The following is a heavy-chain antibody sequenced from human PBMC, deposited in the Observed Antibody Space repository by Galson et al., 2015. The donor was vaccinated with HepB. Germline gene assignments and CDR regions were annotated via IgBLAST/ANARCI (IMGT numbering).Heavy chain of an antibody. CDR2: VSYDGNAE. CDR3: ARGLFRGIDS. V-gene: IGHV3-30*03. Sequence: SLRLSCAASGFTFSAYAMHWVRQAPGKGLEWVAVVSYDGNAEYYADSVKGRFTISRDNSKNTLSLQMNSLRAEDTAVYYCARGLFRGIDSWGHGTLVTASS. J-gene: IGHJ5*01. D-gene: IGHD3-16*01. CDR1: GFTFSAYA.